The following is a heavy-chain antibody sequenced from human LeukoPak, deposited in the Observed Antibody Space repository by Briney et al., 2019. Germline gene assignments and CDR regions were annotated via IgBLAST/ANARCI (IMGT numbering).Heavy chain of an antibody. CDR1: GFTFSSYA. D-gene: IGHD2-15*01. V-gene: IGHV3-21*01. CDR3: AKIPGDCSGGNCYSHYGLDV. J-gene: IGHJ6*02. CDR2: INSASNYI. Sequence: KTGGSLRLSCAASGFTFSSYAMSWVRQAPGKGLQWVSSINSASNYIYQADSLKGRFTISRDNAKNSLYLQMNSLRAEDTAVYYCAKIPGDCSGGNCYSHYGLDVWGQGTTVTVSS.